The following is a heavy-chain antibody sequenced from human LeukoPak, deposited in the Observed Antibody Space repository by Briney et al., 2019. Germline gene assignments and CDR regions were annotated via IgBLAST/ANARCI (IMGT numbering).Heavy chain of an antibody. J-gene: IGHJ4*02. V-gene: IGHV4-59*01. Sequence: SETLSLTCTVSGGSISSYYWSWIRQPPGKGLEWIGYIYYSGSTNYNPSLKSRVTISVDTSKNQFSLKLSSVTAADTAVYYCARVGVTTGSYFDYWGQGTLVTVSS. CDR2: IYYSGST. CDR1: GGSISSYY. D-gene: IGHD4-11*01. CDR3: ARVGVTTGSYFDY.